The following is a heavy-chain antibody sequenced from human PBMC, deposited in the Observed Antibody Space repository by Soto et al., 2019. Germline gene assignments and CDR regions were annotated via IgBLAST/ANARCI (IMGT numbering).Heavy chain of an antibody. D-gene: IGHD5-12*01. J-gene: IGHJ3*02. CDR2: ISSSGASI. CDR1: GFTFSDFQ. CDR3: ARDQEVATGGLEAFDM. Sequence: QVQLVESGGGLVKPGGSLRLSCAASGFTFSDFQMTWIRQAPGRGLEWVSYISSSGASIFYADSVRGRFTISRDNPKNSLYLQMNSLRGEDTAIYYCARDQEVATGGLEAFDMWGQGTMVAVSS. V-gene: IGHV3-11*01.